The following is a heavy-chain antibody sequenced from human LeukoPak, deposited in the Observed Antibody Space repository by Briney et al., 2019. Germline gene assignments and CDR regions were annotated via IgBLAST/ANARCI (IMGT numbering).Heavy chain of an antibody. CDR2: IYYSGST. CDR1: GGSISSSSYY. Sequence: PSETLSLTCTVSGGSISSSSYYWGWIRQPPGKGLEWIGSIYYSGSTYYNPSLKSRVTISVDTPKNQFSLKLSSVTAADTAVYYCARQPAYSSGGDYWGQGTLVTVSS. V-gene: IGHV4-39*07. D-gene: IGHD6-19*01. J-gene: IGHJ4*02. CDR3: ARQPAYSSGGDY.